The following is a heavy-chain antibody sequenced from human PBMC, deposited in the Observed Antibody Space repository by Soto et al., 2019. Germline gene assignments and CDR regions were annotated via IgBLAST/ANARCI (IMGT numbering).Heavy chain of an antibody. V-gene: IGHV3-23*01. CDR3: AKLGDTTMVDY. CDR1: GFTFSSYI. J-gene: IGHJ4*02. Sequence: PGGSLRLSCAVSGFTFSSYIMSWVRQAPGKGLEWVSGISGSGNSTYYADSVKGRFTISRDISENTLYLQMNSLRAEDTAIYYCAKLGDTTMVDYWGQGTLVTVSS. CDR2: ISGSGNST. D-gene: IGHD5-18*01.